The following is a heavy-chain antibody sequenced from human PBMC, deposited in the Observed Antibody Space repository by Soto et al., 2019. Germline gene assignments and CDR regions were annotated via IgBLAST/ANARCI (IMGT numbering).Heavy chain of an antibody. V-gene: IGHV1-2*04. CDR1: GYTFTGYY. J-gene: IGHJ3*02. Sequence: ASVKVSCKASGYTFTGYYMHRVRQAPGQGLEWMGWINPNSGGTNYAQKFQGWVTMTRDTSISTAYMELSRLRSDDTAVYYCARDIVGGRLDAFDIWGQGTMVTVSS. CDR2: INPNSGGT. CDR3: ARDIVGGRLDAFDI. D-gene: IGHD1-26*01.